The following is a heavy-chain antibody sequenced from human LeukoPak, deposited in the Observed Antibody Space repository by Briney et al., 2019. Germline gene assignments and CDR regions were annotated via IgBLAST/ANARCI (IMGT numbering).Heavy chain of an antibody. Sequence: SETLSLTCTVSGGSISSGSYYWSWIRQPAGKGLEWIGRIYTSGSTNYNPSLKSRVNISVNTSKNQFSLKLGSVTAADTAVYYCAREDSYGYGQDYWGQGTLVTVSS. V-gene: IGHV4-61*02. D-gene: IGHD5-18*01. CDR3: AREDSYGYGQDY. J-gene: IGHJ4*02. CDR2: IYTSGST. CDR1: GGSISSGSYY.